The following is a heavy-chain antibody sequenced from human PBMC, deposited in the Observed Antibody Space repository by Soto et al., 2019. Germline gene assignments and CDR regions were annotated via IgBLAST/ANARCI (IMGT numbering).Heavy chain of an antibody. CDR1: GGSISSGDYY. CDR2: ICYSGST. D-gene: IGHD6-13*01. Sequence: SENLSLTCTVSGGSISSGDYYWSWIRQPPGKGLEWIGYICYSGSTYCNPSLKSRVTVSVDTSKNQFSLKLSSVTAADTAVYYWGGLLYSSRWYGGGAFDIWGPGTMVTVSS. CDR3: GGLLYSSRWYGGGAFDI. J-gene: IGHJ3*02. V-gene: IGHV4-30-4*01.